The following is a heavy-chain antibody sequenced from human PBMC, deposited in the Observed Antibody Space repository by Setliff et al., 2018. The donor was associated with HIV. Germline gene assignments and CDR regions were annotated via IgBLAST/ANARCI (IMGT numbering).Heavy chain of an antibody. Sequence: SETLSLTCAVYGGSFSGYYWSWIRQPPGKGLEWIGEINHSGSTNYNPSLKSRVTISVDTSKNQFSLKLTSVTAADTAMYYCASFFVTTVTNQDYWGQGTLVTVS. CDR3: ASFFVTTVTNQDY. CDR1: GGSFSGYY. V-gene: IGHV4-34*01. CDR2: INHSGST. J-gene: IGHJ4*02. D-gene: IGHD4-17*01.